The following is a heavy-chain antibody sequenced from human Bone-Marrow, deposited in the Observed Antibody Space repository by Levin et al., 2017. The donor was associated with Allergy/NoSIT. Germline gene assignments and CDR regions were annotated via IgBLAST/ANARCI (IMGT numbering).Heavy chain of an antibody. Sequence: PGGSLRLSCAASGFTFSSYGMHWVRQAPGKGLEWVAVSSHDERSKYYADSVKGRFTISRDNSKNTVFLQMNSLRAEDTAVYYCAKDDYSNYELYYYYGMDVWGQGTTVIVSS. V-gene: IGHV3-30*18. CDR3: AKDDYSNYELYYYYGMDV. J-gene: IGHJ6*02. CDR2: SSHDERSK. D-gene: IGHD4-11*01. CDR1: GFTFSSYG.